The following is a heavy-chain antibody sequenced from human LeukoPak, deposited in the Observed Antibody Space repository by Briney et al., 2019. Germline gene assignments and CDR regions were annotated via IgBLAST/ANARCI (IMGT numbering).Heavy chain of an antibody. J-gene: IGHJ5*02. CDR2: INHSGST. Sequence: SETLSLTCGVSGGSFSTYYWSWIRQPPGKGLEWIGEINHSGSTNYSPSLKSRVTMSVDTSKSQFSLKLSSVTAADTAVYYCARDAYYYDSGSSPWGQGTLVTVSS. CDR1: GGSFSTYY. D-gene: IGHD3-10*01. V-gene: IGHV4-34*01. CDR3: ARDAYYYDSGSSP.